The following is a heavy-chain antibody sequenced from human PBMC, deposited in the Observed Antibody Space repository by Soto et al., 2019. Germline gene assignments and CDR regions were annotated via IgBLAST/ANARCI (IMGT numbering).Heavy chain of an antibody. D-gene: IGHD6-19*01. J-gene: IGHJ3*02. CDR2: IYPGDSDT. CDR1: GYSFTSYW. CDR3: ARPIAVAVIRAFEI. Sequence: LGESLKISCKGSGYSFTSYWIGWVRQMPGKGLEWMGIIYPGDSDTRYSPSFQGQVTTSADKSISTAYLQWSSLKASDTAMYYCARPIAVAVIRAFEIWGQGTMVTVSS. V-gene: IGHV5-51*01.